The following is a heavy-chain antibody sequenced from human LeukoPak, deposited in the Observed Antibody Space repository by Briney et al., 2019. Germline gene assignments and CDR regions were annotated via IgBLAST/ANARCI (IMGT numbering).Heavy chain of an antibody. Sequence: SETLSLTCTVSGGSISSYYWSWIRQPPGKGLEWIGYIYYSGSTNYNPSLKSRVTISVDTSKNQFSLELSSVTAADTAVYYCARHPGWGSYLHFDYWGQGTLVTVSS. J-gene: IGHJ4*02. CDR2: IYYSGST. V-gene: IGHV4-59*08. D-gene: IGHD3-16*02. CDR3: ARHPGWGSYLHFDY. CDR1: GGSISSYY.